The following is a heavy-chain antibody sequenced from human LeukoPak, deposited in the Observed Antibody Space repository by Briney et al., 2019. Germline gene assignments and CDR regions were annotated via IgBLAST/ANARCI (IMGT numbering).Heavy chain of an antibody. Sequence: PSETLSLTCTVSGVSISSYYWSWLRQPPGKGLEWFGYIYYSGSTNYNPSLKSRVTISVDTSKNQFSLKLSSVTAADTAVYYCARERPLIAVAGTYFDYWGQGTLVTVSS. CDR2: IYYSGST. J-gene: IGHJ4*02. D-gene: IGHD6-19*01. V-gene: IGHV4-59*01. CDR1: GVSISSYY. CDR3: ARERPLIAVAGTYFDY.